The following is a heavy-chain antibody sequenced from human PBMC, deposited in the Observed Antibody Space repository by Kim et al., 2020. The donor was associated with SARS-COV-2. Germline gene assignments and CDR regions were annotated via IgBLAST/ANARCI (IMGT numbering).Heavy chain of an antibody. D-gene: IGHD6-6*01. CDR1: GFTFSNYA. J-gene: IGHJ4*02. CDR2: ISGSGATT. V-gene: IGHV3-23*01. CDR3: AKFSASISTRRIDS. Sequence: GGSLRLSCAASGFTFSNYAMSWVRQAPGKGLEWVLTISGSGATTYYADSVKGRFTISREDSKNTQYLKMNSLEAEDTAIYYCAKFSASISTRRIDSWGQGTRVSVSS.